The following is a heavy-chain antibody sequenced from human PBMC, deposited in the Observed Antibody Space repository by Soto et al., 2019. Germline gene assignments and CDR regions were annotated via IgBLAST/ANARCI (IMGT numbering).Heavy chain of an antibody. V-gene: IGHV1-18*01. J-gene: IGHJ4*02. Sequence: QVQLVQSGAEVKKPGASVKVSCKASGYTFTSYGISWVRQAPGQGREWMGWISAYNGNTNYAQKLQGRVTMTTATSTSTAYVELRSLRSDDTAVYYCARVPWFSSWYIHGSYWGQGTLVTFSS. CDR1: GYTFTSYG. D-gene: IGHD6-13*01. CDR2: ISAYNGNT. CDR3: ARVPWFSSWYIHGSY.